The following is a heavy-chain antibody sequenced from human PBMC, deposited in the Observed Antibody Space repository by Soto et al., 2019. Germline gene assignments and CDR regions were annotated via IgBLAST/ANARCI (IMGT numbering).Heavy chain of an antibody. J-gene: IGHJ4*02. V-gene: IGHV3-49*03. Sequence: GGSLRLSCTASGFTFGDYAMSWFRQAPGKGLEWVGFIRSKAYGGTTEYAASVKGRFTISRDDSKSIAYLQMNSLKTEDTAVYYCTRDQEAEVVVVAAKVLDYWGQGTLVTVSS. CDR2: IRSKAYGGTT. CDR1: GFTFGDYA. D-gene: IGHD2-15*01. CDR3: TRDQEAEVVVVAAKVLDY.